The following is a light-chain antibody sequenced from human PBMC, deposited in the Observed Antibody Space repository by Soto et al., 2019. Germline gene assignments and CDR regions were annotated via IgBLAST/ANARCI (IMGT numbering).Light chain of an antibody. Sequence: QSVLTQPPSASGTPGQRVTISCSGSSSNIGNNYVSWYQHLPGTAPKLLIYDNNKRPSGIPDRFSGSKSGTSATLGITGLQTGDEADYYCGTWDSSLSAYVFGTGTKVTVL. CDR3: GTWDSSLSAYV. CDR1: SSNIGNNY. J-gene: IGLJ1*01. CDR2: DNN. V-gene: IGLV1-51*01.